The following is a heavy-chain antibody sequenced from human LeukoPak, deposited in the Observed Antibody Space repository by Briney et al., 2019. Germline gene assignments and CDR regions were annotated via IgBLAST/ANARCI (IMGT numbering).Heavy chain of an antibody. CDR1: GGTFSSYA. CDR2: IIPIFGTA. J-gene: IGHJ4*02. CDR3: ARDRQYYYDSSGQGY. Sequence: GASVKVSCKASGGTFSSYAISWVRQAPGQGLEWMGRIIPIFGTANYAQKFQGRVTITADKSTSTAYMELSSLRSEDTAVYYCARDRQYYYDSSGQGYWGQGTLVTVS. D-gene: IGHD3-22*01. V-gene: IGHV1-69*06.